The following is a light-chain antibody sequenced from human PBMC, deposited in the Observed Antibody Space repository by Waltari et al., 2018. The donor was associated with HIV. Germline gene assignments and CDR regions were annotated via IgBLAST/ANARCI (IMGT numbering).Light chain of an antibody. CDR1: QNVGNN. CDR2: GAS. J-gene: IGKJ1*01. V-gene: IGKV3-15*01. Sequence: AVTQSPATLSVFPGERGTLSCTTSQNVGNNLAWYQKKSGQGPRLLIYGASTRATGVPGRFGGSGSGTEFNFTIASLQADDSAVYYCQHYDSWSRTFGQGTTIEIK. CDR3: QHYDSWSRT.